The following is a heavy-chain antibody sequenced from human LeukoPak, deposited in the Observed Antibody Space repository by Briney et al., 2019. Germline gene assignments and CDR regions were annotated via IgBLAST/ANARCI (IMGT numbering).Heavy chain of an antibody. J-gene: IGHJ4*02. CDR1: GYTFTSYA. Sequence: ASVKVSCKASGYTFTSYAMNWVRQAPGQGLEWMGWINTNTGNPAYAQGFTGRFVFSLDTSVSTAYLQISSLKAEDTAVYYCARGSGSSGYYYNFDYWGQGTLVTVSS. CDR2: INTNTGNP. D-gene: IGHD3-22*01. V-gene: IGHV7-4-1*02. CDR3: ARGSGSSGYYYNFDY.